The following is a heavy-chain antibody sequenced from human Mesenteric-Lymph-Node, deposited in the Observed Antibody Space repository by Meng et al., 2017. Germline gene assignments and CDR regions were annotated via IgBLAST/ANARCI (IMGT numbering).Heavy chain of an antibody. CDR3: AKQRVAAAGTLEI. J-gene: IGHJ3*02. V-gene: IGHV3-23*01. CDR2: IIDSSIST. D-gene: IGHD6-13*01. CDR1: GFIFSSYA. Sequence: GESLKISCAASGFIFSSYAISWVRQAPGKGLEWVSGIIDSSISTYYADSVKGRFTISRDNSRNTLYLQMNSLRAEDTAVYFCAKQRVAAAGTLEIWGQGTRVTGSS.